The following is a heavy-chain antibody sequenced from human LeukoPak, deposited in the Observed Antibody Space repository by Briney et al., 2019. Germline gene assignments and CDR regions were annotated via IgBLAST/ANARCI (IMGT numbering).Heavy chain of an antibody. J-gene: IGHJ4*02. D-gene: IGHD3-10*01. CDR2: INSDGSST. Sequence: PGGSLRLSCAASGFTFRSYWMHWVRQAPGEGLGWVSRINSDGSSTTYADSVKGRFTISRDNAKNMLYLHMNSLRAEDTAVYYCATRASLYGSGSPFDYWGQGTLVTVSS. CDR3: ATRASLYGSGSPFDY. CDR1: GFTFRSYW. V-gene: IGHV3-74*01.